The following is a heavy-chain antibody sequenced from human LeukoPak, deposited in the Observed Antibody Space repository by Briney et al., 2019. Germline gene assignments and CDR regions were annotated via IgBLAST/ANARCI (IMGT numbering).Heavy chain of an antibody. D-gene: IGHD2-2*01. V-gene: IGHV3-21*01. CDR3: ARVDLEYCSSTSCYGDYYYYYGMDV. Sequence: KPGGSLRLSCAASGFTFSSYSMNWVRQAPGKGLEWVSSISSSSSYIYYADSVKGRFTISRDNAKNSLYLQMNSLRAEDTAVYYCARVDLEYCSSTSCYGDYYYYYGMDVWGQGTTVTVSS. CDR1: GFTFSSYS. CDR2: ISSSSSYI. J-gene: IGHJ6*02.